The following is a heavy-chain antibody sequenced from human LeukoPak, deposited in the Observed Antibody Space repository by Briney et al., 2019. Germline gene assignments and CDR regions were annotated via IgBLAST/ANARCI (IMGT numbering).Heavy chain of an antibody. V-gene: IGHV4-34*01. CDR1: DGSFSGYY. CDR3: ARRWWWYYYYYYYMDV. Sequence: PSETLSLTCAVYDGSFSGYYWSWIRQPPGKGLEWIGEINHSGSTNYNPSLKSRVTISVDTSKNQFSLKLSSVTAADTAVYYCARRWWWYYYYYYYMDVWGKGTTVTISS. D-gene: IGHD2-8*02. CDR2: INHSGST. J-gene: IGHJ6*03.